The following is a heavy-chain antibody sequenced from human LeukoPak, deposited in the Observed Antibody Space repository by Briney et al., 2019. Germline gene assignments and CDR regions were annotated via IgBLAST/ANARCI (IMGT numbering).Heavy chain of an antibody. CDR1: GGSISSGDYY. CDR2: IYYSGST. D-gene: IGHD3-22*01. CDR3: ARDGWYYYDTTGSDAFDI. V-gene: IGHV4-30-4*08. Sequence: TLSLTCTVSGGSISSGDYYWSWIRQPPGKGLEWIGYIYYSGSTYYNPSLKSRVTISVDTSKNQFSLKLSSVTAADTAVYYCARDGWYYYDTTGSDAFDIWGQGTMVTVSS. J-gene: IGHJ3*02.